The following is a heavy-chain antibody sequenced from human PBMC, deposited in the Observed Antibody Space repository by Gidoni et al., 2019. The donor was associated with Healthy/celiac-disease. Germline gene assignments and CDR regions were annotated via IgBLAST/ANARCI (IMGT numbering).Heavy chain of an antibody. D-gene: IGHD6-19*01. J-gene: IGHJ5*02. CDR2: ISSSGSTI. CDR3: AREYSSGWTRGNWFDP. CDR1: GLTFRDYY. Sequence: QVQLVESGGGLVKPGVSLRPSCAASGLTFRDYYMSWIRQAPGKGLEWVSYISSSGSTIYYADSVKGRFTISRDNAKNSLYLQMNSLRAEDTAVYYCAREYSSGWTRGNWFDPWGQGTLVTVSS. V-gene: IGHV3-11*01.